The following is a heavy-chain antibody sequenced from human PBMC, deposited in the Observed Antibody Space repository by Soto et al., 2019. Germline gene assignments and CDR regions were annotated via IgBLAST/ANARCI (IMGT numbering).Heavy chain of an antibody. Sequence: PSETLSLTCTVSGGSISSYYWSWIRQPPGKGLEWIGYIYYSGSTNYNPSLKSRVTISVDTSKNQFSPKLSSVTAADTAVYYCARVYGDYLDYWGQGTLVTVSS. D-gene: IGHD4-17*01. CDR3: ARVYGDYLDY. CDR1: GGSISSYY. J-gene: IGHJ4*02. V-gene: IGHV4-59*01. CDR2: IYYSGST.